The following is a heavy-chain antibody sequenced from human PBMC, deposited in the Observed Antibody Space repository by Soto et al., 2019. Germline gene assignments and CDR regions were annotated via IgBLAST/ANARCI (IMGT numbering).Heavy chain of an antibody. CDR2: IDYSGTT. CDR1: DDSISSSNYY. D-gene: IGHD3-16*02. J-gene: IGHJ4*02. CDR3: ARQRPGGVIVVSYFDY. Sequence: PSETLSLTCTVSDDSISSSNYYWGWIRQPPGKGLEWIGSIDYSGTTYYNPSLKSRVTISVDTSNNHFSLKLNSVTAADTAVYYCARQRPGGVIVVSYFDYWGQGTLVTVS. V-gene: IGHV4-39*01.